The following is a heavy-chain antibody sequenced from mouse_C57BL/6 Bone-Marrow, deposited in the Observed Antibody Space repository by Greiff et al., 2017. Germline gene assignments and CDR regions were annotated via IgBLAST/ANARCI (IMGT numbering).Heavy chain of an antibody. D-gene: IGHD1-3*01. CDR2: IDPEDGET. CDR3: SSQGIYSHYFDY. Sequence: VQLQQSGAELVKPGASVKLSCTASGFNITDYYMHWVKQRTGQGLEWIGRIDPEDGETKYAPKFQGKATITADKSSNTAYLQLSSLTSEYTAVDYCSSQGIYSHYFDYWGQGTTLTVSS. CDR1: GFNITDYY. V-gene: IGHV14-2*01. J-gene: IGHJ2*01.